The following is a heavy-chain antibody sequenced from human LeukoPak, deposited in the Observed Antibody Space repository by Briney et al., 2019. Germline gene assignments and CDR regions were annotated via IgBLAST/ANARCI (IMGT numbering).Heavy chain of an antibody. D-gene: IGHD2-15*01. CDR1: GDGISDIY. V-gene: IGHV4-4*09. CDR2: IHTSGST. Sequence: PSETLSPTCAVSGDGISDIYWSWIRQPPGKGLEWIGFIHTSGSTYYIPSLKSRVTMSVDTSKNQFSLKLSSVTAADTAVYYCAKLVYSLDGSGHNWFDPWGQGALVTVSS. J-gene: IGHJ5*02. CDR3: AKLVYSLDGSGHNWFDP.